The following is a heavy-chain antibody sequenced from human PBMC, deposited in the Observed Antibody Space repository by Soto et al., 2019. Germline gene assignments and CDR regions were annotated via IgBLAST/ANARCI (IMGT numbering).Heavy chain of an antibody. CDR1: GFSFSSWA. D-gene: IGHD1-26*01. V-gene: IGHV3-23*01. Sequence: GGSLRLSCAASGFSFSSWAMGWVRQAPGKGLEWVSDIIDSGGSTYYADAVKGRFTISRDNSKSTLYLQMNSLRAEDTAVYYCGKGRSYYYYYGVDVWGQGTTVTVSS. CDR3: GKGRSYYYYYGVDV. CDR2: IIDSGGST. J-gene: IGHJ6*02.